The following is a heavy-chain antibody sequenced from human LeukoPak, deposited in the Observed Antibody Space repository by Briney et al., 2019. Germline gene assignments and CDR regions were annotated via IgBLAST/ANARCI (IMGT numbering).Heavy chain of an antibody. CDR2: ISSGGSTI. V-gene: IGHV3-11*01. CDR3: ARDGRGLGRYFDY. D-gene: IGHD6-19*01. Sequence: GGSLRLSCAASGFTFSDYYMSWIRQAPGKGLEWVSYISSGGSTISYADSVKGRFTISRDNAKNSLYLQMSSLRVEDTAVYYCARDGRGLGRYFDYWGQGTPVTVSS. J-gene: IGHJ4*02. CDR1: GFTFSDYY.